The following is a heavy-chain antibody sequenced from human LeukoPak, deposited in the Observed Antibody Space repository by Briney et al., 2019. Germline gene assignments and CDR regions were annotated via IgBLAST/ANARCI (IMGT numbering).Heavy chain of an antibody. V-gene: IGHV1-18*01. CDR3: ARSSLNYDSGIWAFDI. CDR2: ISAYNGNT. CDR1: GYTFTSYG. Sequence: ASVKVSCKASGYTFTSYGISWVRQAPGQGLEWMGWISAYNGNTDYAQKLQGRVTMTRDTSTSTAYMELSSLTSDDTAVFYCARSSLNYDSGIWAFDIWGQGTMVTVSS. J-gene: IGHJ3*02. D-gene: IGHD3-10*01.